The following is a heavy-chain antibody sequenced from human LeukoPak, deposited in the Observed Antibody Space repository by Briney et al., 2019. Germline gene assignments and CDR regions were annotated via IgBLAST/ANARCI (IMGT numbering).Heavy chain of an antibody. J-gene: IGHJ4*02. CDR1: GYSISSGYY. Sequence: PSETLSLTCTVSGYSISSGYYWGWIRQPPGKGLEWIGYIYYSGSTNYNPSLKSRVTISVDTSKNQFSLKLSSVTAADTAVYYCARDFDDSSGYYYGFDYWGQGTLVTVSS. CDR2: IYYSGST. CDR3: ARDFDDSSGYYYGFDY. D-gene: IGHD3-22*01. V-gene: IGHV4-61*01.